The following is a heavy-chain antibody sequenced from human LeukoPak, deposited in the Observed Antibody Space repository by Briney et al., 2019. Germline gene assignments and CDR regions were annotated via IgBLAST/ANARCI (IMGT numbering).Heavy chain of an antibody. D-gene: IGHD3-10*01. V-gene: IGHV4-59*12. CDR2: IYYSGST. CDR3: ARADTYYYGPGTMRKNYYYYYGMDV. J-gene: IGHJ6*02. CDR1: GGSISGFY. Sequence: SETLSLTCTVSGGSISGFYWSWIRQPPGKGLEWIGYIYYSGSTNYNPSLKSRVTISVDTSKNQFSLKLSSVTAEDTAVYYCARADTYYYGPGTMRKNYYYYYGMDVWGQGTTVTVSS.